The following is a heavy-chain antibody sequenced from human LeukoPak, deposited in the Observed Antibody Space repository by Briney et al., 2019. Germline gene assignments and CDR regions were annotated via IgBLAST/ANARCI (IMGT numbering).Heavy chain of an antibody. CDR1: GASMSSYY. CDR3: ARGIPSFKYYGMDV. CDR2: IYTSGST. V-gene: IGHV4-4*07. Sequence: PSETLSLTCTVSGASMSSYYWAWIRQPAGKGLEWIGRIYTSGSTNYNPSLKSRVTISVDTSKNQFSLKLSSVTAADTAVYYCARGIPSFKYYGMDVWGQGTTVTVSS. J-gene: IGHJ6*02.